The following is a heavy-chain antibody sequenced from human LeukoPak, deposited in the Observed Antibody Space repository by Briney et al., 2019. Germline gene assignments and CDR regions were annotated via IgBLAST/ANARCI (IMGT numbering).Heavy chain of an antibody. Sequence: ASVKVSCKASGDTFNSEDINWVRQAPRQGPEWMGWMNPNSGNTGYAQKFQGRVTMTRNTSISTAYMELSSLRSEDTAVYYCASAFPYQELGSSWGQGTLVTVSS. V-gene: IGHV1-8*01. CDR3: ASAFPYQELGSS. CDR2: MNPNSGNT. CDR1: GDTFNSED. J-gene: IGHJ4*02. D-gene: IGHD6-13*01.